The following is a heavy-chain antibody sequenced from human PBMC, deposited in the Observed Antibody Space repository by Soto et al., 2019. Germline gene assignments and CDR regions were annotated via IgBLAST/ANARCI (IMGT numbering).Heavy chain of an antibody. CDR1: GGSISSGDYF. CDR3: ARDDGYYLLYDY. D-gene: IGHD3-3*01. CDR2: IYYTGST. J-gene: IGHJ4*02. V-gene: IGHV4-30-4*01. Sequence: QVRLQESGPGLVKPSQTLSLTCTVSGGSISSGDYFWSWVRQPPGKGLEWIGYIYYTGSTSYNPSLKSRITMSVDTSKNQFSLKVSSVTAADTAVYFCARDDGYYLLYDYWGQGTLVTVFS.